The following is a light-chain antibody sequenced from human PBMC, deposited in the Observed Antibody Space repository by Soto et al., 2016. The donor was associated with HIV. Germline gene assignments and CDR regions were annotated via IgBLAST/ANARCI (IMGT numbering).Light chain of an antibody. CDR1: QSISNY. Sequence: DIQMTQSPPSLSASVGDRVTITCRASQSISNYLNWYQQKPGKAPKVLISATSDLQSGVPSRFSGSRSGREFTLTIGSLQPEDFATYYCQQSHSPPRTFGQGTKVEIK. J-gene: IGKJ1*01. CDR2: ATS. CDR3: QQSHSPPRT. V-gene: IGKV1-39*01.